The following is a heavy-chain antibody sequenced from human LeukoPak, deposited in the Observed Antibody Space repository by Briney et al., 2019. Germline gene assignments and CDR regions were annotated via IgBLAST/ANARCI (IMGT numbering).Heavy chain of an antibody. CDR2: INTNTGNP. CDR3: ARDVYCSGGSCYNWFDP. Sequence: GASVKVSCKASGYTFTSYAMNWGRQAPGQGLEWVGWINTNTGNPTYAQGFTGRFFFSLDTSVSTAYLQISSLKAEDTDVYYCARDVYCSGGSCYNWFDPWGQGTLVTVSS. V-gene: IGHV7-4-1*02. CDR1: GYTFTSYA. D-gene: IGHD2-15*01. J-gene: IGHJ5*02.